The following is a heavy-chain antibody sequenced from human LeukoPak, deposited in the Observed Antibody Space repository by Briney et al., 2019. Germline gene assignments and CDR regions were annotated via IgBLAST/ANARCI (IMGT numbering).Heavy chain of an antibody. CDR2: ISGSGGST. D-gene: IGHD3-10*01. CDR1: GFTFSSYA. J-gene: IGHJ5*02. Sequence: GGSLRLSCAASGFTFSSYAMSWVRQAPGKGLEWVSAISGSGGSTYYADSVKGWFTISRDNSKNTLYLQMNSLRAEDTAVYYCAKDLRGYYGSGSYYFNWFDPWGQGTLVTVSS. V-gene: IGHV3-23*01. CDR3: AKDLRGYYGSGSYYFNWFDP.